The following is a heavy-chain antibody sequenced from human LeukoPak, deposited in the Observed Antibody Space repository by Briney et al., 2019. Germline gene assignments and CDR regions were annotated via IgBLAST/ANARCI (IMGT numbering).Heavy chain of an antibody. CDR3: ARDYDSSGYYGIRYYYYYGMDV. J-gene: IGHJ6*02. CDR2: ISPTGSTT. CDR1: GFSFSGHW. D-gene: IGHD3-22*01. V-gene: IGHV3-74*01. Sequence: GGSLRLSCTASGFSFSGHWMHWARQLPGKGLVWVSRISPTGSTTSYADSVKGRFTVSRDNAKNSLYLQMNSLRAEDTAVYYCARDYDSSGYYGIRYYYYYGMDVWGQGTTVTVSS.